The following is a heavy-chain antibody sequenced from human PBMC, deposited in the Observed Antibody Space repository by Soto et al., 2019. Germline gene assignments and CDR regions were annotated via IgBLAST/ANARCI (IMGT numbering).Heavy chain of an antibody. CDR2: INPNSGGT. CDR1: GYTFTGYY. CDR3: ARDGIFGVVITPNWFDP. J-gene: IGHJ5*02. V-gene: IGHV1-2*02. D-gene: IGHD3-3*01. Sequence: ASVKVSCKASGYTFTGYYMHWVRQAPGQGLEWMGWINPNSGGTNYAQKFQGRVTMTRDTSISTAYMELSRLRSDDTAVYYCARDGIFGVVITPNWFDPWGQGTLVTAPQ.